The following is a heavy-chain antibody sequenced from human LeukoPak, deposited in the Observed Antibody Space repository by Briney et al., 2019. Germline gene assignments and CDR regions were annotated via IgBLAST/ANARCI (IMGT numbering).Heavy chain of an antibody. CDR3: ASSGYCGGDCYNWFDP. J-gene: IGHJ5*02. CDR1: GGSFSGYY. CDR2: INHSGST. D-gene: IGHD2-21*01. V-gene: IGHV4-34*01. Sequence: SETLSLTCAVYGGSFSGYYWSWIRQPPGKGLEWIGEINHSGSTNHNPSLKSRVTISVDTSKNQSSLKLSSVTAADTAVYYCASSGYCGGDCYNWFDPWGQGTLVTVSS.